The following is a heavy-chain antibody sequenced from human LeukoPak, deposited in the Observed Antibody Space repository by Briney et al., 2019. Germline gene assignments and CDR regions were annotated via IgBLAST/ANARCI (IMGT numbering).Heavy chain of an antibody. CDR2: IYHSGST. CDR3: ARRGYGDYLDY. Sequence: PSETLSLTCAASGYSISSGYYWGWIRQPPGKGLEWIGSIYHSGSTYYNPSLKSRVTISVDTSKNQFSLKLSSVTAADTAVYYCARRGYGDYLDYWGQGTLVTVSS. D-gene: IGHD4-17*01. V-gene: IGHV4-38-2*01. J-gene: IGHJ4*02. CDR1: GYSISSGYY.